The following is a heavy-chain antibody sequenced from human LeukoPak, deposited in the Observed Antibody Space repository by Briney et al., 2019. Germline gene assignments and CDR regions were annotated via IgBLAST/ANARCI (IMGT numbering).Heavy chain of an antibody. CDR1: GDSISDYY. V-gene: IGHV4-59*06. CDR2: IYYSGST. D-gene: IGHD1-1*01. Sequence: SETLSLTCTVSGDSISDYYWSWLRQPPGKGLEWIGYIYYSGSTYYNPSLKSRVTISVDTSKNQFSLKLSSVTAADTAVYYCARDTTGTTSGFDYWGQGTLVTVSS. J-gene: IGHJ4*02. CDR3: ARDTTGTTSGFDY.